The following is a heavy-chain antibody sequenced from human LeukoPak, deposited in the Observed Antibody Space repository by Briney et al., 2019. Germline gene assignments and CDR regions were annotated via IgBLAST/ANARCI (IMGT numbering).Heavy chain of an antibody. V-gene: IGHV4-61*01. CDR1: GGSIGSSSYY. CDR3: ARDQYQVLGEDYYYYYMDV. J-gene: IGHJ6*03. CDR2: IYYSGST. Sequence: SETLSLTCTVSGGSIGSSSYYWSWIRQPPGKGLEWIGYIYYSGSTNYNPSLKSRVTISVDTSKNQFSLKLSSVTAADTAVYYCARDQYQVLGEDYYYYYMDVWGKGTTVTVSS. D-gene: IGHD2-2*01.